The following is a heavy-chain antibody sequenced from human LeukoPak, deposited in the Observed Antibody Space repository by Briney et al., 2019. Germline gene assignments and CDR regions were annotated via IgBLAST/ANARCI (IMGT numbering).Heavy chain of an antibody. V-gene: IGHV3-23*01. CDR2: ISDSGGTT. Sequence: PGGSLRLSCVASGFTFSNLAMGWVRQAPGKGLEWVSVISDSGGTTYYVDSVKGRFTISRDNSRNTLYLQMNSLRVEDTAIYYCAKDARRSSGWYFFDHWGQGTLVTVSS. J-gene: IGHJ4*02. D-gene: IGHD6-19*01. CDR3: AKDARRSSGWYFFDH. CDR1: GFTFSNLA.